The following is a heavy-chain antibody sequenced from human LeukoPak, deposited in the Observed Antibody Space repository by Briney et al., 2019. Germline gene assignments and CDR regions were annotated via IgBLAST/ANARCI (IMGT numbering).Heavy chain of an antibody. CDR3: ARIAAPGNRRLNF. Sequence: APVKVSCEASGYSFTTYDINWVRQAAGQGLEWMGWMNPNSGNTGNAQKFQGRVTMTRNTSISTAYMELTSLTSEDTAVYFCARIAAPGNRRLNFWGQGTLVTVSS. CDR2: MNPNSGNT. CDR1: GYSFTTYD. V-gene: IGHV1-8*01. J-gene: IGHJ4*02. D-gene: IGHD6-13*01.